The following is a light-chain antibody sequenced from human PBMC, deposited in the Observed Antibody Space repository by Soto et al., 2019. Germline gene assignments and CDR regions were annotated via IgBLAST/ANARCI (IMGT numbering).Light chain of an antibody. J-gene: IGLJ3*02. Sequence: QSVLTQPPSASGSPGQSVTISCTGTSSDVGGYHYVSWYQQHPGKAPKVMIYDVSKRPSGVPDRFSGSKSGNTASLTVSGLQAEDEADYYCSSYAGSNNWVFGGGTKVTVL. CDR3: SSYAGSNNWV. CDR2: DVS. CDR1: SSDVGGYHY. V-gene: IGLV2-8*01.